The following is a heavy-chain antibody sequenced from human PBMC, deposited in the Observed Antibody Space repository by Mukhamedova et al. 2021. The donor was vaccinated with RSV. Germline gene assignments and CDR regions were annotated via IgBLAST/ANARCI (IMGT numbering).Heavy chain of an antibody. J-gene: IGHJ6*01. CDR1: GFTFSSYG. D-gene: IGHD3-10*01. CDR3: AYFGFRGPYYYGMDV. V-gene: IGHV3-33*01. CDR2: IWSDGRNK. Sequence: GFTFSSYGMHWVRQAPGTGLEWVAVIWSDGRNKYYADSVKGRFTISRDNSTHTLYLQMNSLRAEDTAVYYCAYFGFRGPYYYGMDV.